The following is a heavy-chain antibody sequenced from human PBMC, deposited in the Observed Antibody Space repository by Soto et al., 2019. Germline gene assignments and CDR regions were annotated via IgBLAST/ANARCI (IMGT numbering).Heavy chain of an antibody. J-gene: IGHJ4*02. Sequence: QVQLVQSGAEVKKPGSSVKVSCKASGGTFSSYTISWVRQAPGQGLEWMGRIIPILGIANYAQKFQGRVTITADKSTSTAYMELSSLGSEDTAVYYCATPGVDCSGGSCYEGFSYWGQGTLVTVSS. D-gene: IGHD2-15*01. V-gene: IGHV1-69*02. CDR3: ATPGVDCSGGSCYEGFSY. CDR1: GGTFSSYT. CDR2: IIPILGIA.